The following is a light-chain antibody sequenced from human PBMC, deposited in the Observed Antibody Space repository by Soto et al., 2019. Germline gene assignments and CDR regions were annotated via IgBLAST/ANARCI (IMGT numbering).Light chain of an antibody. CDR2: DAT. CDR3: QQYGTSPPNI. CDR1: QGFGSFY. V-gene: IGKV3-20*01. J-gene: IGKJ2*01. Sequence: EIVLTQSPGTLSLSPGDRATLSGRPIQGFGSFYLAWYQQKPGQAPRPLIYDATSRATGIPDRFSGSGSGTDFTLTISRLEPEDSAVYFCQQYGTSPPNIFGQGTKLEIK.